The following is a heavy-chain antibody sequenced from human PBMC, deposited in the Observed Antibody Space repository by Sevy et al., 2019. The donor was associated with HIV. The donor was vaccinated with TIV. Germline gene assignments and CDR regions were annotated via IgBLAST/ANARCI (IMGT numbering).Heavy chain of an antibody. CDR2: IHYTGTT. CDR3: ASHDWGREDY. CDR1: GYSISSGYW. Sequence: SETLSLTCVVSGYSISSGYWWDWFRRPPGKGLEWIGAIHYTGTTQYTPSLNRRVTVSADTSKNPFSLRLSSMTAADTAVYYCASHDWGREDYWGQGTLVTVSS. J-gene: IGHJ4*02. D-gene: IGHD7-27*01. V-gene: IGHV4-38-2*01.